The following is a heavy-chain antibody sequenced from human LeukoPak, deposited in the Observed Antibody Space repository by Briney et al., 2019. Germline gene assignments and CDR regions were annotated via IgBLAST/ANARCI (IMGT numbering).Heavy chain of an antibody. V-gene: IGHV3-74*01. CDR2: INSDGIST. D-gene: IGHD2-8*01. Sequence: GGSLRLSCAVSGFTFSSYWMHWVRQAPGKGLVWVSRINSDGISTSYADSVKGRFTISRDNAKNTLYVQMNSLRAEDTAVYYCARDLNGHYLNYWGQGTLVTVSS. J-gene: IGHJ4*02. CDR1: GFTFSSYW. CDR3: ARDLNGHYLNY.